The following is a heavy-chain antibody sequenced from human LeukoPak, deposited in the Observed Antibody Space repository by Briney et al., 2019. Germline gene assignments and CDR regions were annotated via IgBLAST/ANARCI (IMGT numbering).Heavy chain of an antibody. Sequence: PSETLSLTCTVSGGSISSYYWSWIRQPAGKGLEWIGRIYTSGSTNYNPSLKSRVTMSVDTSKNQFSLKLSSVTAADTAVYYCVRDLGLAVAGYNWFDPWGQGTLVTVSS. CDR2: IYTSGST. V-gene: IGHV4-4*07. CDR3: VRDLGLAVAGYNWFDP. D-gene: IGHD6-19*01. CDR1: GGSISSYY. J-gene: IGHJ5*02.